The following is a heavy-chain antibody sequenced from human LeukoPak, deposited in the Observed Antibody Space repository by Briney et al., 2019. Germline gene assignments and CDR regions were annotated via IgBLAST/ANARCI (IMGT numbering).Heavy chain of an antibody. V-gene: IGHV3-30-3*01. CDR3: ARVEWLVWGPYDAFDI. CDR1: GFTFSSYA. D-gene: IGHD6-19*01. Sequence: GGSLRLSCAASGFTFSSYAMHWVRQAPGKGLEWVAVISYDGSNKYYADSVEGRFTISRDNSKNTLYLQMNSLRAEDTAVYYCARVEWLVWGPYDAFDIWGQGTMVTVSS. CDR2: ISYDGSNK. J-gene: IGHJ3*02.